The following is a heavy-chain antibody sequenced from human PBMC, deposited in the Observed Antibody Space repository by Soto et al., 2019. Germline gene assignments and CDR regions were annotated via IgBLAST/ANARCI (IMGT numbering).Heavy chain of an antibody. CDR2: VHYSGTT. D-gene: IGHD6-19*01. CDR3: ARGVEFTSGWDQFDY. CDR1: GDSISSGGYY. J-gene: IGHJ4*02. Sequence: QVQLQESGPGLVKPSQTLSLTCTVSGDSISSGGYYWSWIRQHPGKGPEWIGHVHYSGTTYYNPSLKIRVTITLDTSKNTFSLKLISVTAADTAVYYCARGVEFTSGWDQFDYWGQGTLVTVSS. V-gene: IGHV4-31*03.